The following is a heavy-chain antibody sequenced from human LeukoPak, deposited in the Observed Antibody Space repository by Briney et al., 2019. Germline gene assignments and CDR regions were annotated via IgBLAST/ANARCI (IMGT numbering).Heavy chain of an antibody. J-gene: IGHJ3*02. CDR3: ARGGRGSAAVVAPRSFDI. CDR2: TYTGGNS. V-gene: IGHV3-53*01. Sequence: GGSLRLSYAASGFTVSSIHMVWVRQAPGKGLEWVSVTYTGGNSYYADSVKGRFIISRDISKNTLYLQMNSLRAEDSALYYCARGGRGSAAVVAPRSFDIWGQGTMVTVSS. CDR1: GFTVSSIH. D-gene: IGHD3-22*01.